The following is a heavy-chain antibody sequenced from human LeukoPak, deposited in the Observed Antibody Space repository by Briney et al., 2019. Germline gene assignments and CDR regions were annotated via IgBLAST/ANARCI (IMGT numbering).Heavy chain of an antibody. CDR1: GFTFSSYA. CDR2: ISGSGGST. Sequence: PGGSLRLSCAASGFTFSSYAMSWVRQAPGKGLEWVSAISGSGGSTYYADSVKGRFTISRDTSKNTLFLHMNSLRAGDTALYYCARRLSLRFDAFAVWGPGTVVTVSS. D-gene: IGHD3-3*01. J-gene: IGHJ3*01. V-gene: IGHV3-23*01. CDR3: ARRLSLRFDAFAV.